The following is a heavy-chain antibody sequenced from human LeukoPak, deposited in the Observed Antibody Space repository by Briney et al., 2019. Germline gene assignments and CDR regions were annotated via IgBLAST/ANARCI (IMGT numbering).Heavy chain of an antibody. J-gene: IGHJ4*02. CDR1: GGAISSYF. CDR2: MYPSRNT. V-gene: IGHV4-4*07. D-gene: IGHD6-13*01. CDR3: ASSVQNGRRIAAAGYYFDY. Sequence: KPLQTLSLTSSVSGGAISSYFWSWSRQRAGEGLEWSGGMYPSRNTNYNPSLKSRVTMSLDTSKNPFSLELPSVAAADTAIYYCASSVQNGRRIAAAGYYFDYWGQGTLVTVCS.